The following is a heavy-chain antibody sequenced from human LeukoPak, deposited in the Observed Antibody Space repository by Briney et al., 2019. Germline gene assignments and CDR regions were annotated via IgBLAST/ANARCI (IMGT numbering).Heavy chain of an antibody. CDR1: GYTLTELS. J-gene: IGHJ4*02. Sequence: ASVKVSCKVSGYTLTELSMHWVRQAPGKGLEWMGGIDPDNGETIYAQKFRGRVTMTEDTSTDTAYKELSSLRSGDTAVYYCATVSFWGQGTLVTVSS. CDR2: IDPDNGET. V-gene: IGHV1-24*01. CDR3: ATVSF.